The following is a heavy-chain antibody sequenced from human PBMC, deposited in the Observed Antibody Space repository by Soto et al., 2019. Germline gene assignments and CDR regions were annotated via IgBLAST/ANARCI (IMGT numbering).Heavy chain of an antibody. CDR2: IKGDGSVI. J-gene: IGHJ5*02. CDR3: ARDPARNWFDP. Sequence: GGSLRLSCAASGFPFNNYFIHWVRQAPGGGLLWVSRIKGDGSVINYTDSVKDRFTISIDNAKNMVHLQMDSLRADDTAVYYCARDPARNWFDPWGQGTLVTVSS. CDR1: GFPFNNYF. D-gene: IGHD6-6*01. V-gene: IGHV3-74*01.